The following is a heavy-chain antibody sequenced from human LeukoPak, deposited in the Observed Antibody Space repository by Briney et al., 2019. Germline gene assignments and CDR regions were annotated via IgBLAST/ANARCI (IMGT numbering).Heavy chain of an antibody. Sequence: GGSLRLSCAASGFSFSSYAMNWGRQAPGKGLEWVSSISGSGTTYYADSVKGRFTISRDSARNTLYLQMNSLRAEDTAVYYCAKDSGHSSTWYYWGQGTLVTVSS. CDR2: ISGSGTT. J-gene: IGHJ4*02. D-gene: IGHD6-13*01. CDR1: GFSFSSYA. CDR3: AKDSGHSSTWYY. V-gene: IGHV3-23*01.